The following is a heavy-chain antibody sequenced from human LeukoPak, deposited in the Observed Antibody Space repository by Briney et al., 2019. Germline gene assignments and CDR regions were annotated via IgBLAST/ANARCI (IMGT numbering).Heavy chain of an antibody. V-gene: IGHV3-21*01. Sequence: GGSLRLSCAASGFTFSSYSMNRVRQAPGKGLEWVSSISSSSSYIYYADSVKGRFTISIDNAKNSLYLQMNSLRAEDTAVYYCARDKRADCSSTSCSGLGMDVWGQGTTVTVSS. CDR2: ISSSSSYI. J-gene: IGHJ6*02. CDR3: ARDKRADCSSTSCSGLGMDV. CDR1: GFTFSSYS. D-gene: IGHD2-2*01.